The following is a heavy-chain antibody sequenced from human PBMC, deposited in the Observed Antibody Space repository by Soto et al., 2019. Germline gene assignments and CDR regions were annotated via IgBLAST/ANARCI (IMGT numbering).Heavy chain of an antibody. CDR3: AGRQDYYDSSRNKMDY. Sequence: SDTLSLTCALSCYSISSGYYWGCIRQPPGKGLEWIGGIYHSGRTYYNPSLKSRVTISVATSKNQFSLKLSSVTAADTAVYYCAGRQDYYDSSRNKMDYWGQGNLVTVYS. CDR2: IYHSGRT. V-gene: IGHV4-38-2*01. J-gene: IGHJ4*02. D-gene: IGHD3-22*01. CDR1: CYSISSGYY.